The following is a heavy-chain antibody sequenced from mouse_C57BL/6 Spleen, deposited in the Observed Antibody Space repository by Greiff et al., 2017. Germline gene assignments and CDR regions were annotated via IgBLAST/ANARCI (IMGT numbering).Heavy chain of an antibody. J-gene: IGHJ4*01. V-gene: IGHV1-15*01. CDR2: IDPETGGT. Sequence: QVQLQQSGAELVRPGASVTLSCKASGYTFTDYEMHWVKQTPVHGLEWIGAIDPETGGTAYNQKFKGKAILTADKSSSTAYMELRSLTSEDSAVYYCTRRGLWAMDYWGQGTSVTVSS. CDR1: GYTFTDYE. CDR3: TRRGLWAMDY.